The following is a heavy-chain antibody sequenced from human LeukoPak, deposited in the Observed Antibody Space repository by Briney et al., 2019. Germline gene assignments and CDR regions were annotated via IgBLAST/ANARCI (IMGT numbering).Heavy chain of an antibody. Sequence: SVKVSCKVSGGTFSSYAISWVRQAPGQGLEWMGRIIPIFGTANYAQKFQGRVTITTDESTSTAYMELSSLRSEDTAVYYCAGSGYYYYFDYWGQGTLVTVSS. CDR2: IIPIFGTA. CDR3: AGSGYYYYFDY. CDR1: GGTFSSYA. J-gene: IGHJ4*02. V-gene: IGHV1-69*05. D-gene: IGHD3-22*01.